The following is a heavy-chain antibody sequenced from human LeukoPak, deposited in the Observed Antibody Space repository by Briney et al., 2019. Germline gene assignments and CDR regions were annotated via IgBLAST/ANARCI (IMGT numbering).Heavy chain of an antibody. CDR3: SRGSDSGGYYYHFDY. CDR1: GYSFTSYW. CDR2: IYPGDSDT. V-gene: IGHV5-51*01. D-gene: IGHD3-22*01. J-gene: IGHJ4*02. Sequence: GESLKISCKGSGYSFTSYWIGWVRQMPGKGLEWMGIIYPGDSDTRYSPSFQGQVTISADKSISTAYLQWSSLKASDTAMYYYSRGSDSGGYYYHFDYWGQGTLVTVSS.